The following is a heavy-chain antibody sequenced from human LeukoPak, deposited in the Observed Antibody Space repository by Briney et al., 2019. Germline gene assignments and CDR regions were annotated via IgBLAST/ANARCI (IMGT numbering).Heavy chain of an antibody. J-gene: IGHJ3*01. CDR1: GYTFTGYY. D-gene: IGHD4/OR15-4a*01. Sequence: ASVKVSCKASGYTFTGYYMHWVRQAPGQGLEWMGWINPNSGGANYAQKFQGRVIMTRDTSISTAYMELTRLTSNDTAVYFCARVETMLHPFDVWGQGTMVTVSS. CDR2: INPNSGGA. V-gene: IGHV1-2*02. CDR3: ARVETMLHPFDV.